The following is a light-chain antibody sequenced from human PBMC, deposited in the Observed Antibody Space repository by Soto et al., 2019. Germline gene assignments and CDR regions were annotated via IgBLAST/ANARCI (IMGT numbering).Light chain of an antibody. CDR1: SSDIGGYKY. CDR2: DVS. Sequence: QSVLTQPASVSGSPGQSITISCTGTSSDIGGYKYVSWYQQHPGKAPKLMIYDVSNRPSGVSNRFSGSKSGNTATLTISGLQGDDEAEYYCSSYTGGSTYVFGPGTKLTVL. V-gene: IGLV2-14*01. CDR3: SSYTGGSTYV. J-gene: IGLJ1*01.